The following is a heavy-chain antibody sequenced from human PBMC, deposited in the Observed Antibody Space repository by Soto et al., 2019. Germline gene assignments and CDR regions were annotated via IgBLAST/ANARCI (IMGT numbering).Heavy chain of an antibody. CDR1: GFTVSGKKY. V-gene: IGHV3-53*01. J-gene: IGHJ3*02. CDR2: LYDVDGT. D-gene: IGHD4-17*01. CDR3: ASWHLREHAYDI. Sequence: DVQLVESGGGLIQPGGSLRLSCAASGFTVSGKKYLAWVRQAPGKGLEWVSALYDVDGTYYADSMKGRFTTSADSSKTMVYLQMNGLRPDDTAVYYCASWHLREHAYDIWGQGTAVTVSS.